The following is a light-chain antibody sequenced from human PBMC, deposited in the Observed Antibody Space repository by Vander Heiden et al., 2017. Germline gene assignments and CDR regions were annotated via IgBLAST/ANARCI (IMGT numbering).Light chain of an antibody. V-gene: IGKV1-8*01. CDR1: QGISSY. J-gene: IGKJ4*01. CDR3: QQDDSYPPLT. CDR2: AAS. Sequence: AIRMTQSPSSFSASTGDRVTITCRASQGISSYLAWYQQKPGKAPKLLIYAASTLQSGVPSRFSGSGYGTDFTLTMSWLQSEDFAPYYCQQDDSYPPLTFGGGTRVEIK.